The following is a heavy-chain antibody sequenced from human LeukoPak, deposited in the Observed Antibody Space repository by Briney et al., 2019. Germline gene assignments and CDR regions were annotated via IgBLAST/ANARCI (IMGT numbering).Heavy chain of an antibody. V-gene: IGHV3-23*01. Sequence: PGGSLRLSCAASGFTFSSYAMSWDRQAPGKGLEWVSAISGSGGSTYYADSVKGRFTISRDNAKNSLYLQMNSLRAEDTAVYYCARDKVGAKNFDYWGQGTLVTVSS. D-gene: IGHD1-26*01. CDR1: GFTFSSYA. J-gene: IGHJ4*02. CDR3: ARDKVGAKNFDY. CDR2: ISGSGGST.